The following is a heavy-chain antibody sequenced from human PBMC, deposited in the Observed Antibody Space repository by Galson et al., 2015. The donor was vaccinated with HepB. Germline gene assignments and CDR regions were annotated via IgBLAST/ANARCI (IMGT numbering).Heavy chain of an antibody. Sequence: SLRLSCAASGFTFSSYGMHWVRQAPGKGLEWVAVISYDGSNKYYADSVKGRFTISRDNSKNTLYLQVNSLRAEDTAVYYCAKFYDYWGQGTLVTVSS. CDR2: ISYDGSNK. V-gene: IGHV3-30*18. CDR1: GFTFSSYG. CDR3: AKFYDY. J-gene: IGHJ4*02.